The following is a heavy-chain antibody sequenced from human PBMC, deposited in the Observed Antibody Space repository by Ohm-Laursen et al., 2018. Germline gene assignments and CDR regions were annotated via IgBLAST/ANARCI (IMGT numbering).Heavy chain of an antibody. CDR1: GFTFSDHW. V-gene: IGHV3-74*01. D-gene: IGHD3/OR15-3a*01. Sequence: GSLRLSCAASGFTFSDHWIHWVRQAPGKGLVWVSYVNGNGRNTAYADSVKGRFSTSRDNAKSAIYLQMNSLREEDTAVYFCARGGPGTGPDYWGQGTLVTVSS. J-gene: IGHJ4*02. CDR2: VNGNGRNT. CDR3: ARGGPGTGPDY.